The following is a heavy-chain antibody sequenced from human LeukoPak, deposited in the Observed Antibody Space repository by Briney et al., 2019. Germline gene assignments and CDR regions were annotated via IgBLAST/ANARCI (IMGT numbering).Heavy chain of an antibody. CDR1: GFTFSSYA. CDR3: VKSLRHFDWPSGFDY. Sequence: GGSLRLSCSASGFTFSSYAMHWVRQAPGKGLEYVTAISSNGGSTYYADSVKGRFTISRDNSKNTLYLQMSSLRAEDTAVYYCVKSLRHFDWPSGFDYWGQGTLVTVSS. J-gene: IGHJ4*02. D-gene: IGHD3-9*01. CDR2: ISSNGGST. V-gene: IGHV3-64D*06.